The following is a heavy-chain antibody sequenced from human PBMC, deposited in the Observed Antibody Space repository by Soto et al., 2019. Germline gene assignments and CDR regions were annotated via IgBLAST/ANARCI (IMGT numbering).Heavy chain of an antibody. V-gene: IGHV1-8*01. J-gene: IGHJ6*03. CDR3: ARGGWITMVRGGYYYMDV. CDR1: GYTFTSYD. CDR2: MNPNSGNT. Sequence: QVQLVQSGAEVKKPGASVKVSCKASGYTFTSYDINWVRQATGQGLEWMGWMNPNSGNTGYAQKFQGRVTMTRNTSISTAYMELSSLRSEYTAVYYCARGGWITMVRGGYYYMDVWGKGTTVTVSS. D-gene: IGHD3-10*01.